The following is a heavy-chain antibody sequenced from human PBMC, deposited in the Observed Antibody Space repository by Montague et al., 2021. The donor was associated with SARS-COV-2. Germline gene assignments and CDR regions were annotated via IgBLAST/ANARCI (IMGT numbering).Heavy chain of an antibody. CDR3: ARGRLHLNMTVVVITGGVYYFDS. V-gene: IGHV4-34*01. Sequence: SETLSLTCAVYGESFSDYYWSWIRQPPGKGLEWIGEITHRGTSKYNPSLKSRVSISVDTSKNQFSLYLSSVTAADTAVYYCARGRLHLNMTVVVITGGVYYFDSWGQGTLVTVSS. CDR1: GESFSDYY. CDR2: ITHRGTS. D-gene: IGHD3-22*01. J-gene: IGHJ4*02.